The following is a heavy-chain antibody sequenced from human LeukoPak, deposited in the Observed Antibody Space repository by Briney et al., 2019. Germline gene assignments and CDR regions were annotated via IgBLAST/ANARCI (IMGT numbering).Heavy chain of an antibody. CDR1: GYSISSGYY. CDR3: ARESTIFGVAAYMDV. D-gene: IGHD3-3*01. CDR2: IYHSGST. Sequence: SETLSLTCTVSGYSISSGYYWGWIRQPPGQGLEWIGSIYHSGSTYYNPSLKSRVTISVDTSKNQFSLKLRSVTAADRAVYYCARESTIFGVAAYMDVWGKGTTVTVSS. V-gene: IGHV4-38-2*02. J-gene: IGHJ6*03.